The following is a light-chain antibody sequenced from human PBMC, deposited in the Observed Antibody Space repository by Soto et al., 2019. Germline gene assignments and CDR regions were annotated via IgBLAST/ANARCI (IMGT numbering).Light chain of an antibody. J-gene: IGKJ1*01. Sequence: DIQMTQSPSTLSASVGDRITITCRASQSISSWLAWFQQKPGKAPKLLMYDASSLESGVPSRFSASGSGTEFTLTISDMQPDDFATYYCQQYYRYPWMFGQGTKVDIK. CDR1: QSISSW. CDR3: QQYYRYPWM. CDR2: DAS. V-gene: IGKV1-5*01.